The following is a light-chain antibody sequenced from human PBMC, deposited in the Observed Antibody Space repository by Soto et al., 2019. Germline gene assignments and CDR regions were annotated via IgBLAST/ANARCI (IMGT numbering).Light chain of an antibody. CDR1: SSNIGAGYD. CDR2: GNS. Sequence: QTVVTQPPSVSGAPGQRVTISCTGSSSNIGAGYDVHWYQQLPGTDPKLLIYGNSNRPSGVPDRFSGSKSGTSASLAITGLQSEDEADYYCQSYDSSLSGSYVFGTGNKLTVL. J-gene: IGLJ1*01. V-gene: IGLV1-40*01. CDR3: QSYDSSLSGSYV.